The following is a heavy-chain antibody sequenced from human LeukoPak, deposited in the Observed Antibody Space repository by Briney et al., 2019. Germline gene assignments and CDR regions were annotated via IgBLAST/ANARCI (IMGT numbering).Heavy chain of an antibody. V-gene: IGHV1-69*05. D-gene: IGHD2-15*01. Sequence: SAKVSCKASGGTFSSYAISWVRQAPGQGLEWMGGIIPIFGTANYAQKSQGRVTITTDESTSTDYMELSRLRSECAAVYYYARAQLGYCSGGSCYIGHYYYYMDVWGKGTTVTVSS. CDR3: ARAQLGYCSGGSCYIGHYYYYMDV. J-gene: IGHJ6*03. CDR2: IIPIFGTA. CDR1: GGTFSSYA.